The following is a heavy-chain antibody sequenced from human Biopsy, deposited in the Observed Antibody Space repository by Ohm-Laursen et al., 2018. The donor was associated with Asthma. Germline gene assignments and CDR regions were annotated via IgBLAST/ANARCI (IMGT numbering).Heavy chain of an antibody. CDR1: GFQFPIYG. D-gene: IGHD1-26*01. Sequence: SLRLSCAASGFQFPIYGMHWVRQAPGKGLDWVAVISFDGSNKNYTDSVKGRFTISRDNSRNTLHLQMNSLRAEDTAVYYCAKDVFPGWELRRGPDYWGQGTLVTVSS. CDR3: AKDVFPGWELRRGPDY. V-gene: IGHV3-30*18. CDR2: ISFDGSNK. J-gene: IGHJ4*02.